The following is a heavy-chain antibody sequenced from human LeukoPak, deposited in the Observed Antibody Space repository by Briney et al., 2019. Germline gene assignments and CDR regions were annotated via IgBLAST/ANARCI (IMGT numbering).Heavy chain of an antibody. D-gene: IGHD6-13*01. Sequence: SVKVSCKASGGTFSSYAISWVRQAPGQGLEWMGGIIPISGTANYAQKFQGRVTITADKSTSTAYMELSSLRSEDTAVYYCALDAAGTHYYYYMDVWGKGTTVTVSS. CDR2: IIPISGTA. CDR1: GGTFSSYA. V-gene: IGHV1-69*06. J-gene: IGHJ6*03. CDR3: ALDAAGTHYYYYMDV.